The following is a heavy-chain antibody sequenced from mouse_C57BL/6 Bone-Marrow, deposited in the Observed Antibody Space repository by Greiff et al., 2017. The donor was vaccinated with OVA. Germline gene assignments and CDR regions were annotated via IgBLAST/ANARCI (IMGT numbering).Heavy chain of an antibody. CDR1: GFNIKDDY. CDR3: TTLYYGSSYDY. CDR2: IDPENGDT. V-gene: IGHV14-4*01. J-gene: IGHJ2*01. D-gene: IGHD1-1*01. Sequence: VQLQQSGAELVRPGASVKLSCTASGFNIKDDYMHWVKQRPEQGLEWIGWIDPENGDTEYASKVQGKATITADTSSNTAYLQLSSLTSEDTAVYYCTTLYYGSSYDYWGQGTTLTVSS.